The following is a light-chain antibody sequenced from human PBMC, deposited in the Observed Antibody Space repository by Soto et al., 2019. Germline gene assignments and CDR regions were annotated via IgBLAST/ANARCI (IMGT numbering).Light chain of an antibody. CDR1: QSVSSSY. J-gene: IGKJ4*01. V-gene: IGKV3-20*01. CDR2: GAS. Sequence: EIVLTQSPGTLSLSPGERATLSCRASQSVSSSYLAWYQQKPGQAPRFLIYGASSRATGIPDRFSGSGSGTDFTLTISSLEPEDFAVYYCQQYGRSITFGGGTKVDIK. CDR3: QQYGRSIT.